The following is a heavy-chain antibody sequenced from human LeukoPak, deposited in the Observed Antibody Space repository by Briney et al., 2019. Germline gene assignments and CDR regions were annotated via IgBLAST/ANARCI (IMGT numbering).Heavy chain of an antibody. D-gene: IGHD6-13*01. V-gene: IGHV1-18*01. Sequence: ASVKVSCKASGYIFSSYSISWVRQAPGQGLEWMGWISADSGNTNYAQMLQGRVTMTTDTSTSTAYMELRGLRSDDTAVYYCARVGYSGSWYDDYWGQGTLVTVSS. CDR1: GYIFSSYS. J-gene: IGHJ4*02. CDR3: ARVGYSGSWYDDY. CDR2: ISADSGNT.